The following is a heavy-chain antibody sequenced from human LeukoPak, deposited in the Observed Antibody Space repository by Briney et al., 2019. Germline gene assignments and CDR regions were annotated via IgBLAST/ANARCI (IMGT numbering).Heavy chain of an antibody. V-gene: IGHV1-18*01. Sequence: GASVKVSCKASGYTFNSYDISWVRQAPGQGLEWMAWISTYNGNTNYAQKVQGRATMTTDTSTSTAYMELRSVRSDDTAVYYCARVLRYDFWSAYYFDYWGQGTLVTVSS. CDR1: GYTFNSYD. D-gene: IGHD3-3*01. CDR2: ISTYNGNT. CDR3: ARVLRYDFWSAYYFDY. J-gene: IGHJ4*02.